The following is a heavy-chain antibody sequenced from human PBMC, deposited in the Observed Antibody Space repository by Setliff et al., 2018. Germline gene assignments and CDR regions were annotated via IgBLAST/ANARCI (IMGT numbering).Heavy chain of an antibody. CDR1: GFTFTSAV. CDR2: VTAFGGTT. D-gene: IGHD3-10*01. Sequence: LRLSCTASGFTFTSAVMTWFRQAPGKGLEWVSAVTAFGGTTYYADSVKGRFTISRDNAKNSLSLQMNNLRSEDTAVYYCFGAGTCSYWGQGTLVTVSS. J-gene: IGHJ4*02. CDR3: FGAGTCSY. V-gene: IGHV3-23*01.